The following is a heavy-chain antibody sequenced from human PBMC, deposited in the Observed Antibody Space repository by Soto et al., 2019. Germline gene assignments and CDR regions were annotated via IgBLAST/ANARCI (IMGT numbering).Heavy chain of an antibody. CDR1: GHSLSSGGYY. J-gene: IGHJ4*02. D-gene: IGHD6-19*01. V-gene: IGHV4-31*03. CDR3: ARDWGSSGWPN. Sequence: SETLSLTCTVSGHSLSSGGYYWSWIRQHPGKGLEWVGYIYFTGSTLYNPSLKSRLAMPLDTSKNQFSLKLGSVTAADTAIYYCARDWGSSGWPNWGPGTLVTVSS. CDR2: IYFTGST.